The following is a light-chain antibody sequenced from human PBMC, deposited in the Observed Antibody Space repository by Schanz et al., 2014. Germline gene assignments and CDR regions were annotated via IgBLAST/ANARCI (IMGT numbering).Light chain of an antibody. CDR2: RAS. J-gene: IGKJ5*01. CDR3: QQYGTSPIT. CDR1: QSVGSN. Sequence: EIVMTQSPATLSVSPGERATLSCRTSQSVGSNLAWYQQKPGQAPRLLMYRASTRATGIPDRFSGSGSGADFTLTISRLEPDDFAVYYCQQYGTSPITFGQGTRLEI. V-gene: IGKV3-20*01.